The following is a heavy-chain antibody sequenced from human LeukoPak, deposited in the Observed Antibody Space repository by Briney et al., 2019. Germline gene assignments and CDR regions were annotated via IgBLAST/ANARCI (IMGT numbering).Heavy chain of an antibody. D-gene: IGHD3-10*01. J-gene: IGHJ4*02. CDR1: GFTLSSYE. V-gene: IGHV3-23*01. CDR2: IEYSDTGG. CDR3: AKLGKAISMLRGVITRGVFFDY. Sequence: GGSLRLSCTVSGFTLSSYEMTWFRQAPGKGLEWVSSIEYSDTGGHYADSVQGRFTISRDNSKNTLYLQINSLRAEDTAIYYCAKLGKAISMLRGVITRGVFFDYWGQGTLVTVSS.